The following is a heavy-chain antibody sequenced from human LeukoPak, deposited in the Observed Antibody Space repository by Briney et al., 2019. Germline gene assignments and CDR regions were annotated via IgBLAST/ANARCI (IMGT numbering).Heavy chain of an antibody. CDR2: INPGNGNT. Sequence: ASVKVSCKASGYTFTRYIMNWVRQAPGQRPERMGWINPGNGNTKYSEKFQDRVTFTRDTSATTAYMELSSLRSEDTAVYYCARERVTTTAFDYWGQGTLVTVSS. V-gene: IGHV1-3*01. CDR1: GYTFTRYI. CDR3: ARERVTTTAFDY. J-gene: IGHJ4*02. D-gene: IGHD5-12*01.